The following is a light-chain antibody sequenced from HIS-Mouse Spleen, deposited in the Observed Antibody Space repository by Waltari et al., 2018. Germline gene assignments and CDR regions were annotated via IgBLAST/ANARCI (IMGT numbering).Light chain of an antibody. CDR1: QSIGSS. Sequence: EIVLTQSPDFQSVTPKEKVTITCRASQSIGSSLHRYQQKPDQSPKLLIKYASQSISGVPSRFSGSGSGTEFTLTISSLQPEDFATYYCQQLNSYPPTFGQGTKVEIK. V-gene: IGKV6-21*02. CDR2: YAS. J-gene: IGKJ1*01. CDR3: QQLNSYPPT.